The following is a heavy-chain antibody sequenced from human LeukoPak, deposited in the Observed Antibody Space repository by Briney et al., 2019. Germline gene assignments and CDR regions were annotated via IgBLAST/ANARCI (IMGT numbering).Heavy chain of an antibody. Sequence: SETLSLTRTVSGGSISSYYWSWIRQPAGKGLEWIGRIYTSGSTNYNPSLKSRVTMSVDTSKNQFSLKLSSVTAADTAVYYCARSDIAYYYDSSGYAFDIWGQGTMVTVSS. CDR3: ARSDIAYYYDSSGYAFDI. CDR1: GGSISSYY. J-gene: IGHJ3*02. CDR2: IYTSGST. D-gene: IGHD3-22*01. V-gene: IGHV4-4*07.